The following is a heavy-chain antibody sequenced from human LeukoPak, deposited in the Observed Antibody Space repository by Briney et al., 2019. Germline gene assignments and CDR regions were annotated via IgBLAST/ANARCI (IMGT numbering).Heavy chain of an antibody. V-gene: IGHV4-31*03. D-gene: IGHD3-22*01. Sequence: SETPSLTCTVSGGSISSGGYYWSWIRQHPGKGLEWIGYIYYSGSTYYNPSLKSRVTISVDTSKNQFSLKLSSVTAADTAVYYCARDLIYDRNAFDIWGQGTMVTVSS. CDR3: ARDLIYDRNAFDI. J-gene: IGHJ3*02. CDR1: GGSISSGGYY. CDR2: IYYSGST.